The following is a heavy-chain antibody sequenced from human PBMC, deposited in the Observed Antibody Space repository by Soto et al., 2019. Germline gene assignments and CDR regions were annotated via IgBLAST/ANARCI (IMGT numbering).Heavy chain of an antibody. D-gene: IGHD2-15*01. V-gene: IGHV1-18*01. Sequence: QVQLVQSGAEVKKPGASVKVSCKASGYTFTSYGISRVRQAPGQGLEWMGWISAYNGNTNYAQKLQGRVTMTTDTSTSTAYMELRSLRSDDTAVYYCARDRGYCSGGSCPEVFDYWGQGTLVTVSS. CDR3: ARDRGYCSGGSCPEVFDY. CDR1: GYTFTSYG. CDR2: ISAYNGNT. J-gene: IGHJ4*02.